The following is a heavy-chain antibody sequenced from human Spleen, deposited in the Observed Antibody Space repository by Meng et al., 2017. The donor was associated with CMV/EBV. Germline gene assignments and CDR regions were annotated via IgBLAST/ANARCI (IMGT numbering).Heavy chain of an antibody. CDR3: ARAHLPSMVRGVIGMDV. V-gene: IGHV4-39*07. D-gene: IGHD3-10*01. J-gene: IGHJ6*02. CDR1: GGSISSSSYY. CDR2: INHSGST. Sequence: SETLSLTCTVSGGSISSSSYYWGWIRQPPGKGLEWIGEINHSGSTNYNPSLKSRVTISVDTSKNQFSLKLSSVTAADTAVYYCARAHLPSMVRGVIGMDVWGQGTTVTVSS.